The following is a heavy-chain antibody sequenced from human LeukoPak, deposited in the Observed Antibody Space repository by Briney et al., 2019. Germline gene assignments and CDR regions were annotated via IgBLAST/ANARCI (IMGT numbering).Heavy chain of an antibody. CDR2: IYYSGST. V-gene: IGHV4-39*01. J-gene: IGHJ4*02. D-gene: IGHD1-26*01. Sequence: SETLSLTCTVSGVSISSTSYYWGWIRQPPGKGLEWIASIYYSGSTYYNPSLKSRVTISVDTSKNQFSLKLTSVTAADTAVYYCARSGLVGADFEYWGQGSLVSVSS. CDR1: GVSISSTSYY. CDR3: ARSGLVGADFEY.